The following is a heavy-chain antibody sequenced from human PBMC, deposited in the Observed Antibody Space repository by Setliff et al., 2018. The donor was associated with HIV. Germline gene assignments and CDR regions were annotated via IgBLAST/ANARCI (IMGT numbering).Heavy chain of an antibody. V-gene: IGHV1-18*01. J-gene: IGHJ4*02. CDR3: ARDADYDFWSGYPHYFDY. D-gene: IGHD3-3*01. CDR1: GYTFATYG. Sequence: ASVKVSCKASGYTFATYGISWVRQAPGQGLEWMGWISPYNGNTNYAQKVQGRVTMTTDTSTSTAYMELRSLRSDDTALYYCARDADYDFWSGYPHYFDYWGQGTLVTVS. CDR2: ISPYNGNT.